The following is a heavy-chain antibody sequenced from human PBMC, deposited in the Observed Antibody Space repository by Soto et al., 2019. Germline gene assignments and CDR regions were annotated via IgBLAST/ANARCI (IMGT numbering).Heavy chain of an antibody. V-gene: IGHV4-61*01. D-gene: IGHD2-2*01. Sequence: SETLSLTCTVSGGSVSSETYYWSWIRQSPGKRPEWIGYIHYSGTTIYNPSFKSRVTISVDRSKNQFSLKLTSVTSADTAVCYCARDSPAKMDLFDPWGQGTLVTV. J-gene: IGHJ5*02. CDR2: IHYSGTT. CDR3: ARDSPAKMDLFDP. CDR1: GGSVSSETYY.